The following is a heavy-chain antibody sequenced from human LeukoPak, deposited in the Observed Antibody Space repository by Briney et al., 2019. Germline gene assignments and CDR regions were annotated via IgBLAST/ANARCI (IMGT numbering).Heavy chain of an antibody. CDR3: AKLTNFDSGGSYRNHFDY. Sequence: PGRSLRLSCATSGFTFTTYWMHWVRQAPGKGLVWVSRINSDGSTTSYAYSVKGRFTISRDNAKNTLYLQMNSLRAEDTAVYYCAKLTNFDSGGSYRNHFDYWGQGSLVTVSS. D-gene: IGHD3-22*01. CDR1: GFTFTTYW. CDR2: INSDGSTT. J-gene: IGHJ4*02. V-gene: IGHV3-74*01.